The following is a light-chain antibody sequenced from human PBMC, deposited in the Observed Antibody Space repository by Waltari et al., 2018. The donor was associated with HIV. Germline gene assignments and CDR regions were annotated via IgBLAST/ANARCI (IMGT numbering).Light chain of an antibody. J-gene: IGLJ2*01. CDR2: KDS. V-gene: IGLV3-27*01. Sequence: SYELTQPSSVSVSPGQTARITCSGDVLAKKYARWFQQKPGQAPVLGIYKDSERPSGIPERFSGSSSGTTVTLTISGAQVEDEADYYCYSAADNNLVFGGGTKLTVL. CDR3: YSAADNNLV. CDR1: VLAKKY.